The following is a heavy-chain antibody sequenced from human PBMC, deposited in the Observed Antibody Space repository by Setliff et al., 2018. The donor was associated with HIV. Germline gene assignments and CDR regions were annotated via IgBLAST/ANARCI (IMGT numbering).Heavy chain of an antibody. V-gene: IGHV4-61*08. Sequence: SETLSLTCTVSGGSISSGGYYWSWIRQHPGKGLEWIGYIYYSGSTNYNPSLKSRVTISVDTSKNQFSLKLSSVTAADTAVYYCARAPSDYYYYYMDVWGKGTTVTVSS. CDR1: GGSISSGGYY. J-gene: IGHJ6*03. CDR3: ARAPSDYYYYYMDV. CDR2: IYYSGST.